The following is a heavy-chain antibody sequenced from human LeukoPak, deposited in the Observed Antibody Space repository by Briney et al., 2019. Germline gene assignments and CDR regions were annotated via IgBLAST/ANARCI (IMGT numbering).Heavy chain of an antibody. CDR1: GGTFSSYA. D-gene: IGHD3/OR15-3a*01. J-gene: IGHJ6*03. CDR3: ARVGLKDYYYYMDV. CDR2: IIPIFGTA. Sequence: SVKVSCKASGGTFSSYAISWVRQAPGQGLEWMGRIIPIFGTANYAQKFQGGVTITTDESTSTAYMELSSLRSEDTAVYYCARVGLKDYYYYMDVWGKGTTVTVSS. V-gene: IGHV1-69*05.